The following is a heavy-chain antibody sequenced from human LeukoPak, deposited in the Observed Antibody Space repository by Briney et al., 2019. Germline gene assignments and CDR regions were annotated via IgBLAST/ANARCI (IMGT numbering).Heavy chain of an antibody. J-gene: IGHJ4*02. D-gene: IGHD5-18*01. Sequence: KPSETLSLTCAVYGRSFSGYYWSWIRQPPGKGLEWIGEINHSGGTNYNPSLKSRVTISVDTPKNQFSLKLSSVTAADTAVYYCASLGYSYGFCYWGQGTLVTVSS. V-gene: IGHV4-34*01. CDR2: INHSGGT. CDR1: GRSFSGYY. CDR3: ASLGYSYGFCY.